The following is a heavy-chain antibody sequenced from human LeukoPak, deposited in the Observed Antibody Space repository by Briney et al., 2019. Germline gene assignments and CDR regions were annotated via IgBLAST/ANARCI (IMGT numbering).Heavy chain of an antibody. CDR3: AREESSGWYNYYYGMDV. CDR1: GFTFSSYA. CDR2: ISYDGSNK. D-gene: IGHD6-19*01. V-gene: IGHV3-30-3*01. J-gene: IGHJ6*02. Sequence: PGGSLRLSCAASGFTFSSYAMSWVRQAPGKGLEWVAVISYDGSNKYYADSVKGRFTISRDNSKNTLYLQMNSLRAEDTAVCYCAREESSGWYNYYYGMDVWGQGTTVTVSS.